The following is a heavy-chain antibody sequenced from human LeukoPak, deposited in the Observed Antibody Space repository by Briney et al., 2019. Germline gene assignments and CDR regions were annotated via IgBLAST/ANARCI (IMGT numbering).Heavy chain of an antibody. V-gene: IGHV3-30*18. CDR3: AKDPTHYRVWDYYETIGLSY. CDR1: GFTFSRYG. D-gene: IGHD3-22*01. CDR2: ISYDGGIK. J-gene: IGHJ4*02. Sequence: GGSLRLSCAASGFTFSRYGIHWVRQAPGKGLEWVAVISYDGGIKYYADSVKGRFTISRDNSKNTLYLEMNSLGAEDTAVYYCAKDPTHYRVWDYYETIGLSYWGQGTLVTVSS.